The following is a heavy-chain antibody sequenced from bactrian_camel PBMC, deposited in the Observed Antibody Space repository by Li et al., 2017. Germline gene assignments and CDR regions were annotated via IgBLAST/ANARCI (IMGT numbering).Heavy chain of an antibody. CDR2: INTGGGTT. V-gene: IGHV3S40*01. J-gene: IGHJ4*01. D-gene: IGHD1*01. CDR1: GFTFSSYG. Sequence: DVQLVESGGGLVQPGGSLRLSCAASGFTFSSYGMSWVRQAPGKGLEWVSAINTGGGTTFYADSAKGRFTISRDNAKNTLYLQMNSLKPEDTAMYYCARDEGWTTETPETEGTQVTVS.